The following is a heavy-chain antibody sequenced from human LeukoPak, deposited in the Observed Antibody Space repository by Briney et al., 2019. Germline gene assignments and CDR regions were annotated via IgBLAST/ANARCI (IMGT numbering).Heavy chain of an antibody. Sequence: SETLSLTCTVSGGSIRGYYWSWIRQPPGKGLEWIGYIYYSGSTTYNPSLKSRVTMSVETSKNQFSLKLSSVTAADTAVYYCARGYAYGDTGSFDYWGQGALVTVSS. V-gene: IGHV4-59*01. CDR2: IYYSGST. D-gene: IGHD4-17*01. CDR1: GGSIRGYY. J-gene: IGHJ4*02. CDR3: ARGYAYGDTGSFDY.